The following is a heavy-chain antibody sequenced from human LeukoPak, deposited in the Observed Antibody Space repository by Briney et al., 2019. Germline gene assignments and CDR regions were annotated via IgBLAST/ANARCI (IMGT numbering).Heavy chain of an antibody. CDR1: GFSISNYW. CDR3: ARTTDY. D-gene: IGHD1-14*01. J-gene: IGHJ4*02. Sequence: GGSLRLSCAASGFSISNYWMNWVRQAPGKGLEWVANIKQDGSEKNYVDSVKGRFTISRDNAKNSLYLQMNSLRAEDTAVYYCARTTDYWGQGTLVTVSS. V-gene: IGHV3-7*01. CDR2: IKQDGSEK.